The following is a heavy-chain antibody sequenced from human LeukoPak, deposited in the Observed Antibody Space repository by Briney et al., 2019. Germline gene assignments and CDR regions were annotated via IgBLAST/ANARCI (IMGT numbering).Heavy chain of an antibody. J-gene: IGHJ5*02. D-gene: IGHD3-22*01. CDR3: ARGVIGSSGYFGATQRNNWFDP. Sequence: SGPGLVKPSETLSLTCTVSGGSISSSSYYWGWIRQPPGKGLEWIGSIYYSGRTYYNPSLKSRVTISVDTSKNQFSMKLSSVTAADTAVYYCARGVIGSSGYFGATQRNNWFDPWGQGTLVTVSS. CDR1: GGSISSSSYY. CDR2: IYYSGRT. V-gene: IGHV4-39*01.